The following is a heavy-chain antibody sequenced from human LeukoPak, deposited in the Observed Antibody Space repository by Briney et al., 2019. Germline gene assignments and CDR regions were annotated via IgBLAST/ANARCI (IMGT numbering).Heavy chain of an antibody. CDR1: GFSLSTSGMC. CDR3: ARISFLAVAGFSFFSTYAEN. J-gene: IGHJ4*02. D-gene: IGHD6-19*01. CDR2: IDWDDDK. Sequence: SGPTLVNPTQTLTLTCTFSGFSLSTSGMCVSWIRQPPGKALEWLARIDWDDDKYYSTSLKTRLTISKDTSKNQVVLTMTNMDPVDTATYYCARISFLAVAGFSFFSTYAENWGQGTLVTVSS. V-gene: IGHV2-70*11.